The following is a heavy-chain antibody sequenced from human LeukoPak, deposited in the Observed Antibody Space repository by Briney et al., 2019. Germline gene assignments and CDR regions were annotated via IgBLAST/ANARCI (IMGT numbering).Heavy chain of an antibody. CDR3: ATTDY. J-gene: IGHJ4*02. CDR1: GGSFSGYY. V-gene: IGHV4-34*01. CDR2: INHSGST. Sequence: SETLSLTCAVYGGSFSGYYWNWIRQPPGKGLEWIGEINHSGSTNYNPSLKSRVTISVDTSKNQFSLKLSSVTAADTAVYYCATTDYWGQGTLVTVSS.